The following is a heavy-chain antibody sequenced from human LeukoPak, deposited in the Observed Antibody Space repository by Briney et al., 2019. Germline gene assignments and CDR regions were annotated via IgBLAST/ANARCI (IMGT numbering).Heavy chain of an antibody. CDR3: ARRAGAYSHPYDY. J-gene: IGHJ4*02. CDR1: GSTFSSYG. CDR2: ISYDGSNK. Sequence: GRSLRLSCAASGSTFSSYGMHWVRQAPGKGLEWVAVISYDGSNKYYADSVKGRFTISRDNSKNTLYLQMNSLRAEDTAVYYCARRAGAYSHPYDYWGQGTLVTVSS. D-gene: IGHD4/OR15-4a*01. V-gene: IGHV3-30*03.